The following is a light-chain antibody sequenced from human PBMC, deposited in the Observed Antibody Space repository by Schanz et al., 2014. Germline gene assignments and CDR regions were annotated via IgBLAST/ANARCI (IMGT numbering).Light chain of an antibody. V-gene: IGKV3-20*01. Sequence: EIVLTQSPGTLSLSPGERATLSCRASQSVTSTYLAWYQQKPGQAPRLLIYAASFRATGISDRFIGSGSGTDFTLTINRLEPEDFAVYYCQQHDFSLVTFGGGTKVEIK. CDR3: QQHDFSLVT. CDR2: AAS. CDR1: QSVTSTY. J-gene: IGKJ4*01.